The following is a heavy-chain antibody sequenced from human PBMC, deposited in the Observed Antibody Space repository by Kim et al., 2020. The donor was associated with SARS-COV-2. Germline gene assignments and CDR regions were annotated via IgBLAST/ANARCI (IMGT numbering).Heavy chain of an antibody. J-gene: IGHJ4*02. Sequence: VSVKSRMTITSDTSKNPFSLQLNSVTPEDTAVYYCARGSYSSNWYLYFDYWGQGTLVTVSS. CDR3: ARGSYSSNWYLYFDY. V-gene: IGHV6-1*01. D-gene: IGHD6-13*01.